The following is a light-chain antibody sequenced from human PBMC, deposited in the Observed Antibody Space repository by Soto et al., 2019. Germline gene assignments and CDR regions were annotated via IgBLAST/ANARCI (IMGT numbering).Light chain of an antibody. J-gene: IGKJ1*01. CDR2: DAS. V-gene: IGKV1-5*01. CDR1: QSISTL. CDR3: KQYNSYSLWT. Sequence: DIQMTQSPSTLSASVGDRVTITCRASQSISTLLAWYQQKPGKAPELLISDASSLESGVPSRFSGSGSGAEFTLTISSLQPDDFATYYCKQYNSYSLWTFGQGTKVEIK.